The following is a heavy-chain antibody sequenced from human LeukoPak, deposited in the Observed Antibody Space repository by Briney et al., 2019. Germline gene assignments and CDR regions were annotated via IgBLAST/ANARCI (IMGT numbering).Heavy chain of an antibody. D-gene: IGHD2-21*02. Sequence: SETLSLTCTVSGGSISSGSNYWGWIRQPPGKTLEWIGSIYSSGSTYYNPSLKSRVIIIIDTPKNHFSLTLSSVTAADTAVYYCARHYGVCGGDCSEYYYYYMDVWGKGTTVTISS. CDR1: GGSISSGSNY. J-gene: IGHJ6*03. CDR2: IYSSGST. CDR3: ARHYGVCGGDCSEYYYYYMDV. V-gene: IGHV4-39*01.